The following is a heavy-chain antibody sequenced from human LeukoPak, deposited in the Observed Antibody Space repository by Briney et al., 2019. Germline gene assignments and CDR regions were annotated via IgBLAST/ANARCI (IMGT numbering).Heavy chain of an antibody. CDR2: INHSGST. Sequence: SETLSLTCAVYGGSFSGYYWSWIRQPPGKGLEWIGEINHSGSTNYNPSLKSRVTMSVDTSKNQFSLKLTSVTAADTAVYYCARGSLRYFDWLSFGDWFDPWGQGTLVTVSS. J-gene: IGHJ5*02. CDR3: ARGSLRYFDWLSFGDWFDP. CDR1: GGSFSGYY. V-gene: IGHV4-34*01. D-gene: IGHD3-9*01.